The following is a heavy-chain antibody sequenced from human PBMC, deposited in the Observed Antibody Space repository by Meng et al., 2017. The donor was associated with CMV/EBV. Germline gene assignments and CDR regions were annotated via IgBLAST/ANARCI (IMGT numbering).Heavy chain of an antibody. Sequence: QVQLVQSGAEVKKPGSSVQVSCKASGGTFSSYAISWVRPAPGQGLEWMGGIIPIFGTANYAQKFQGRVTITADESTSTAYMELSSLRSEDTAVYYCASPVRRVAVAGPFDYWGQGTMVTVYS. D-gene: IGHD6-19*01. CDR1: GGTFSSYA. J-gene: IGHJ4*02. CDR2: IIPIFGTA. CDR3: ASPVRRVAVAGPFDY. V-gene: IGHV1-69*12.